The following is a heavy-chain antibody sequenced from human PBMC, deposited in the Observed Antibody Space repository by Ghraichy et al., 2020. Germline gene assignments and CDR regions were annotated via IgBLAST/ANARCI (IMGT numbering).Heavy chain of an antibody. CDR2: ISGSGGST. D-gene: IGHD2-15*01. Sequence: GESLNISCAASGFTFSSYAMSWVRQAPGKGLEWVSGISGSGGSTYYADSVKGRFTISRDNSKNTLYLQMNSLRAEDTAVYYCTKGSFSLGGYFDYWGQGTPVTVPS. V-gene: IGHV3-23*01. CDR3: TKGSFSLGGYFDY. J-gene: IGHJ4*02. CDR1: GFTFSSYA.